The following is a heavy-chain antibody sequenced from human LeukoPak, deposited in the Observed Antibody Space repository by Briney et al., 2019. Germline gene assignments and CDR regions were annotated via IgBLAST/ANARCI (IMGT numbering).Heavy chain of an antibody. CDR2: ISSSGSTI. D-gene: IGHD2-21*02. CDR3: ARVREASKEVTGALDY. V-gene: IGHV3-11*04. J-gene: IGHJ4*02. CDR1: GFTFSDYY. Sequence: PGGSLRLSCAASGFTFSDYYMSWIRQAPGKGLEWVSYISSSGSTIYYADSVKGRFTISRDNSKNTLYLQMNSLRAEDTAVYYSARVREASKEVTGALDYWGQGTLVTVSS.